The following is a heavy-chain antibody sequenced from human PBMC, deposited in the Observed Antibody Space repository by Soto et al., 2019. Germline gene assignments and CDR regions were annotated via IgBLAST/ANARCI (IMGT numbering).Heavy chain of an antibody. D-gene: IGHD2-15*01. V-gene: IGHV3-48*02. CDR3: ARDPKERGYCSGGSCYPYYYYYGMDV. CDR2: ISSSSSTI. CDR1: GFTFSSYS. Sequence: GGSLRLSCAASGFTFSSYSMNWVRQAPGKGLEWVSYISSSSSTIYYADSVKGRFTISRDNAKNSLYLQMNSLRDEDTAVYYCARDPKERGYCSGGSCYPYYYYYGMDVWGQGTTVTVSS. J-gene: IGHJ6*02.